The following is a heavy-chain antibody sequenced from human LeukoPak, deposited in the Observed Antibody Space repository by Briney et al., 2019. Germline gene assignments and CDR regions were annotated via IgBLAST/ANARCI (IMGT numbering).Heavy chain of an antibody. D-gene: IGHD3-10*01. J-gene: IGHJ4*02. Sequence: PGRSLRLSCAASGFTFRSYGMQWVRQAPGKGLECVAIIWYDGSNKYYSDSVKGRFTISRDNSKNTLYLQMNSLRAEDTAVYYCARVAGHDIRGPITYYFDDWGQGTLVTVSS. CDR1: GFTFRSYG. V-gene: IGHV3-33*01. CDR2: IWYDGSNK. CDR3: ARVAGHDIRGPITYYFDD.